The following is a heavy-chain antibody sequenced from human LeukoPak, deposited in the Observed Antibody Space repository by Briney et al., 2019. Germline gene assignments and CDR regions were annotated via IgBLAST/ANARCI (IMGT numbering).Heavy chain of an antibody. J-gene: IGHJ6*03. Sequence: GSLRLSCAASGFTFSTYGMHWVRQAPGKGLDWVAFIRYDGSNKYYGDSVKGRFTISRDNSKNTLYLQMNSLRAEDTAVYYCAKDSITMVRGVNYYYYMDVWGKGTTVTISS. D-gene: IGHD3-10*01. CDR2: IRYDGSNK. V-gene: IGHV3-30*02. CDR1: GFTFSTYG. CDR3: AKDSITMVRGVNYYYYMDV.